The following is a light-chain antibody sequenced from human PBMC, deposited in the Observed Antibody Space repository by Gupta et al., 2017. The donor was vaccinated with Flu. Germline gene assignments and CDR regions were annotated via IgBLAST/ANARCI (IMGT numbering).Light chain of an antibody. Sequence: AIRLTQSPSSFSASTGDRVTITCRASQGISSYLAWYQQKPGEAPKLLIYAASTLQSGVPSRFSGSGSGTDFTLTISGRQSEDFATYYCQQYYSYPWTFGQGTKVEIK. CDR2: AAS. CDR1: QGISSY. CDR3: QQYYSYPWT. J-gene: IGKJ1*01. V-gene: IGKV1-8*01.